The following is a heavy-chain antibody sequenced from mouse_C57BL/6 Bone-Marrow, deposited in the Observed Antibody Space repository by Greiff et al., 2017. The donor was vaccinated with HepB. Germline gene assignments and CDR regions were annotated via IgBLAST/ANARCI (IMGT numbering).Heavy chain of an antibody. CDR3: ARSTFYYYVSSYGY. Sequence: QVQLQQPGAELVKPGASVKLSCKASGYTFTSYWMQWVKQRPGQGLEWIGEIDPSDSYTNYNQKFKGKATLTVDTSSSTAYMQLSSLTSEDSAVYCCARSTFYYYVSSYGYWGQGTTLTVSS. D-gene: IGHD1-1*01. V-gene: IGHV1-50*01. CDR1: GYTFTSYW. CDR2: IDPSDSYT. J-gene: IGHJ2*01.